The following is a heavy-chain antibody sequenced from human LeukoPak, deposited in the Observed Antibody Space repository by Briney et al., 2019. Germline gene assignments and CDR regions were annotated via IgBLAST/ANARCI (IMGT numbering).Heavy chain of an antibody. J-gene: IGHJ4*02. CDR3: ARHYTESGFYYYFDH. V-gene: IGHV4-39*01. CDR1: GGSISTSSYY. Sequence: PSETLSLTCTVSGGSISTSSYYWGWIRQPPGKGLDWIGTIYYSGSTHYNPSLKSRVTISVDTSKKQFYLKLRSVTAADTAVYYCARHYTESGFYYYFDHWGQGTLVTVSS. D-gene: IGHD3-22*01. CDR2: IYYSGST.